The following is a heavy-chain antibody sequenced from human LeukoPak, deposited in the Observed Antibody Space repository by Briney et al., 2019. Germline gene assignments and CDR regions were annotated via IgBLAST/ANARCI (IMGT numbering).Heavy chain of an antibody. CDR2: IYSGGT. CDR3: ARGAGDY. J-gene: IGHJ4*02. V-gene: IGHV3-66*01. CDR1: GFTVTGTY. Sequence: GGSLRLSCAASGFTVTGTYMIWVRQAPGKGLEWVSLIYSGGTYYADSVKGRFTISRDNSKNTLYLQMSSLRPEDTALYYCARGAGDYWGQGTLVTVSS.